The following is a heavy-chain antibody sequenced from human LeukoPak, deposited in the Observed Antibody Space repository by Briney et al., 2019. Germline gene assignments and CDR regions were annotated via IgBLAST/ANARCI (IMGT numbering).Heavy chain of an antibody. CDR3: ARGSGNSGWFAP. D-gene: IGHD4-23*01. CDR2: IYYSGST. Sequence: PSETLSLTCTVSGGSISSGDYYWSWIRQPPGKGLEWIGYIYYSGSTYYHPSLKSRVTISVDTSKNQFSLKLSSVTAADTAVYYCARGSGNSGWFAPWGQGTLVTVSS. J-gene: IGHJ5*02. CDR1: GGSISSGDYY. V-gene: IGHV4-30-4*08.